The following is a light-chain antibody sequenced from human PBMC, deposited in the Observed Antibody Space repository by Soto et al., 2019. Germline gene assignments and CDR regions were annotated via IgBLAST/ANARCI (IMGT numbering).Light chain of an antibody. V-gene: IGKV1-5*03. CDR2: KTS. Sequence: DIHMTQSPSTLSASVGDRVTITCRASQSLTMWLAWYQQKPGNAPNLLIYKTSSLESGVPSRFSGSGSGTELTLTITTPQPDDIAPSYYQHSTDSPSTFGQGTKLELK. CDR1: QSLTMW. CDR3: QHSTDSPST. J-gene: IGKJ1*01.